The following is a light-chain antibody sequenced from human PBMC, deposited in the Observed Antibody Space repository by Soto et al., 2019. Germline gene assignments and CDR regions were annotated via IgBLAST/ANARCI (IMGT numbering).Light chain of an antibody. J-gene: IGLJ2*01. CDR3: SSYTTGNTLV. CDR2: DVT. Sequence: QSALTQPASVSGSPGQSITISCTGTSSDVGAYNFVSWYQQHPGKAPKLMIYDVTNRPSGVSSRFSGSKSGNTASLAISGRQAEDEADYYCSSYTTGNTLVFGGGTKLTVL. CDR1: SSDVGAYNF. V-gene: IGLV2-14*03.